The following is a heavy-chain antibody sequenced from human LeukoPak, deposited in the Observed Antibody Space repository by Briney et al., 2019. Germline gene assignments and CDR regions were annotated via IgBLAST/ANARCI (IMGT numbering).Heavy chain of an antibody. CDR3: ARGGYYDSSGSLSY. D-gene: IGHD3-22*01. J-gene: IGHJ4*02. V-gene: IGHV3-30*03. CDR1: GFTFSSYG. CDR2: ISYDGSNK. Sequence: PGGSLRLSCAASGFTFSSYGMHWVRQAPGKGLEWVAVISYDGSNKYYADSVKGRFTISRDNSKNTLYLQMNSLRAEDTAVYYCARGGYYDSSGSLSYWGQGTLVTVSS.